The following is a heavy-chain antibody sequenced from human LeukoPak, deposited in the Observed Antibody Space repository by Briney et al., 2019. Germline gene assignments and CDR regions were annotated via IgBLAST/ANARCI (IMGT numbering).Heavy chain of an antibody. CDR3: AKTQDIVATIHLFAFDY. D-gene: IGHD5-12*01. J-gene: IGHJ4*02. CDR1: GFTVSSNY. V-gene: IGHV3-53*01. CDR2: TYSGGST. Sequence: GGSLRLSCAASGFTVSSNYMSWVRQAPGKGLEWVSVTYSGGSTYYADSVKGRFIISRDNSKNTLYLQMNSLRAEDTAVYYCAKTQDIVATIHLFAFDYWGQGTLVTVSS.